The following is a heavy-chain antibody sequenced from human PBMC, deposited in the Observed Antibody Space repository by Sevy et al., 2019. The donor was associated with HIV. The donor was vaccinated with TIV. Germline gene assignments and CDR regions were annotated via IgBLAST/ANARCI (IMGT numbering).Heavy chain of an antibody. D-gene: IGHD3-10*01. Sequence: GGSLRLSCAASGFTFSSYAMSWVRQAPGKGLEWVSAISGSGGSTYYADSVKGRFTISRDNSKNTLYLQRNGLRAEDMAVYYCAKYRLMGMTMVRGVTYHDEYFQHWGQGTLVTVSS. V-gene: IGHV3-23*01. J-gene: IGHJ1*01. CDR3: AKYRLMGMTMVRGVTYHDEYFQH. CDR1: GFTFSSYA. CDR2: ISGSGGST.